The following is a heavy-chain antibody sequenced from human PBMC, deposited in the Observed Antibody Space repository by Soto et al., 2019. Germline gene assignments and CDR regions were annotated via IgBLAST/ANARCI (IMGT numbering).Heavy chain of an antibody. V-gene: IGHV3-21*01. CDR1: GFTFSSYS. CDR2: ISSSSSYI. D-gene: IGHD3-3*01. J-gene: IGHJ6*02. Sequence: ESGGGLVKPGGSLRLSCAASGFTFSSYSMNWVRQAPGKGLEWVSSISSSSSYIYYADSVKGRFTISRDNAKNSLYLQMNSLRAEDTAVYYCASAPEKITIFGVVTSFYGMDVWGQGTTVTVSS. CDR3: ASAPEKITIFGVVTSFYGMDV.